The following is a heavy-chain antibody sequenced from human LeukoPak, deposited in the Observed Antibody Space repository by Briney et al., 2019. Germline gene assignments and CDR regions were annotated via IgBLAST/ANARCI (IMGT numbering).Heavy chain of an antibody. Sequence: SETLSLTCTVSGGSISSSSYYWGWIRQPPGKGLEWIGSIFYSGNTFYNPSLKSRVTISVGTSKIQFSLKLSSVTAADTAVYYCARDLYSSRTNDAFVIWGQGTMVTVSS. CDR2: IFYSGNT. CDR3: ARDLYSSRTNDAFVI. J-gene: IGHJ3*02. V-gene: IGHV4-39*07. CDR1: GGSISSSSYY. D-gene: IGHD6-13*01.